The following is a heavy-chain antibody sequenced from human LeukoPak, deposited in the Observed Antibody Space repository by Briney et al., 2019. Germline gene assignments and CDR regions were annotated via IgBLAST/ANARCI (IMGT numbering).Heavy chain of an antibody. CDR1: GFTFSSYG. CDR2: IRYDGSDK. V-gene: IGHV3-30*02. Sequence: GGSLRLSCAASGFTFSSYGMHWVRQAPGKGLEWVTFIRYDGSDKSYADSVKGRFTISRDNSKNTLYLQMNSLRAEDTAVYYCARMEAYSSSWYVDYWGQGTLVTVSS. J-gene: IGHJ4*02. D-gene: IGHD6-13*01. CDR3: ARMEAYSSSWYVDY.